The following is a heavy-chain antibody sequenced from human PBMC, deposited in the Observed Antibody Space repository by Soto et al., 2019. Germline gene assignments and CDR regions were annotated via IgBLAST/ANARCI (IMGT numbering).Heavy chain of an antibody. J-gene: IGHJ6*02. Sequence: DVQLVESGGGLVQPGRSLRLSCAASGLTFDDYAMHWVRQAPGEGLEWVSGISWNSGSIGYADSVKGRFTISRDNVKNSLYLQMNRWRVEDTALYYCAKEIGPMVFAPRGGMDVWGQGTTVTVSS. CDR1: GLTFDDYA. CDR3: AKEIGPMVFAPRGGMDV. CDR2: ISWNSGSI. D-gene: IGHD2-8*01. V-gene: IGHV3-9*01.